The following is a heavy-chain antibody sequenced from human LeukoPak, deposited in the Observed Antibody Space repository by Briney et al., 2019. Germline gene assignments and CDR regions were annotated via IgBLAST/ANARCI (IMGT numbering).Heavy chain of an antibody. CDR3: ATDRRLQLPFDY. J-gene: IGHJ4*02. CDR1: GFTFSSYD. CDR2: ISFDGTNK. V-gene: IGHV3-30*03. D-gene: IGHD5-24*01. Sequence: GGSLRLSCAASGFTFSSYDMHWVRQAPGKRLDWVTLISFDGTNKFYADSVKGRFTISRDNSKNTLYLQMNSLRAEDTAVYYCATDRRLQLPFDYWGQGTLVTVSS.